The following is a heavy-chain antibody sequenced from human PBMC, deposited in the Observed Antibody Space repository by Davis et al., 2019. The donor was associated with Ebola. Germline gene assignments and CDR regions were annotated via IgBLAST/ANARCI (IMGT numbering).Heavy chain of an antibody. D-gene: IGHD2-2*01. J-gene: IGHJ4*02. CDR1: GYTFTSYG. V-gene: IGHV1-18*04. Sequence: AASVKVSCKASGYTFTSYGISWVRQAPGQGLEWMGWISGYNGNTDYAQTVQGRVSMTTDTSTSTAYMELRSLRSDDTAVYYCARDRTYYIGHCVSTSCFGVDYWGQGTLVTVSS. CDR3: ARDRTYYIGHCVSTSCFGVDY. CDR2: ISGYNGNT.